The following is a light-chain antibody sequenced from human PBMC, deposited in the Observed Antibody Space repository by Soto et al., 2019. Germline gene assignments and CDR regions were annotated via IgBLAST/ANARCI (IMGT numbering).Light chain of an antibody. CDR2: NAA. CDR3: QQYYKWPPFT. V-gene: IGKV3-15*01. Sequence: EIVMTQSPATLSVSPGERATLSCRASQRIDTSLAWYQQRPGQAPRLLLYNAATRATGIPARFSGRGFGTEFTLTISSLQSEDFALYYCQQYYKWPPFTFGPGTEVDI. J-gene: IGKJ3*01. CDR1: QRIDTS.